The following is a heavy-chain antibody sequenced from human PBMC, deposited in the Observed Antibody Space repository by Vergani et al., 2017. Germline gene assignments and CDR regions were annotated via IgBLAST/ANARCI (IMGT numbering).Heavy chain of an antibody. CDR3: ASEWSITMVRGVPDAFDI. CDR2: LSSSGSTI. Sequence: EVQLVESGGGLVQPGGSLRLPCAAPGFTFSSYEMNWVRQAPGKGLEWVSYLSSSGSTIYYADSVKGRFTISRGNAKNSLYLKMNSLRAEDTAVYDCASEWSITMVRGVPDAFDIWGQGTMVTVSS. J-gene: IGHJ3*02. CDR1: GFTFSSYE. D-gene: IGHD3-10*01. V-gene: IGHV3-48*03.